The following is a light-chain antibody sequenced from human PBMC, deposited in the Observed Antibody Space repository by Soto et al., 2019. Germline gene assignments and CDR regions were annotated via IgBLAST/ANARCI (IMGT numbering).Light chain of an antibody. CDR1: SSDVGGYNY. CDR3: SSFAGGGNPVL. CDR2: EXX. Sequence: QSALTQPPSASGSLGQSVTISCTGTSSDVGGYNYVSWHHQHPGKAPKPMIYEXXXXXXXXXXRXXXXKSGNTASLTVSGXXAXXXXXXYCSSFAGGGNPVLFGGGTKLTVL. V-gene: IGLV2-8*01. J-gene: IGLJ2*01.